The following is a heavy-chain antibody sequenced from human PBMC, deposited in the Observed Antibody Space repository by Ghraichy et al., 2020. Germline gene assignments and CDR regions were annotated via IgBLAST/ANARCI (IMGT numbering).Heavy chain of an antibody. D-gene: IGHD3/OR15-3a*01. CDR2: ISDSGATT. J-gene: IGHJ4*01. CDR3: ARRITLFGLGFYFDL. Sequence: GGSLRLSCEASGFSLSSYAISWVRQAPGKGLEWVLGISDSGATTYYAASVKGRFTISRGGFRSTVYLQMNSLRAEDTAVYYCARRITLFGLGFYFDLWGQGTRVTVSS. V-gene: IGHV3-23*01. CDR1: GFSLSSYA.